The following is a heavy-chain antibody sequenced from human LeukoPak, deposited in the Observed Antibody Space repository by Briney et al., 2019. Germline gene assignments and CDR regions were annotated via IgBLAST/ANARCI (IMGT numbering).Heavy chain of an antibody. CDR1: GFTFSSYS. V-gene: IGHV3-21*04. J-gene: IGHJ3*02. CDR2: ITKSGDQT. Sequence: GGSLRLSCAVSGFTFSSYSMNWVRQAPGKGLEWVSTITKSGDQTHYADSVRGLFTISRDIFKNTLYLQMNSLRAEDTAVYHCVKSAGKDGYRDVFDIWGQGTVVTVSS. D-gene: IGHD5-24*01. CDR3: VKSAGKDGYRDVFDI.